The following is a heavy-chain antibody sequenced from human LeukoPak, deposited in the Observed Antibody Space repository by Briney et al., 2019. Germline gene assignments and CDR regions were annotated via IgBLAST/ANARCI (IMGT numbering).Heavy chain of an antibody. CDR2: INPNSGGT. Sequence: ASVKVSCKASGYTFTGYYMHWVRQAPGQGLEWVGWINPNSGGTNYAQKFQGRVTMTRDTSISTAYMEMSRLRSDDTAVYYCARDLGEPWYYVSGSLSPNWFDPWGQGTLVTVSS. J-gene: IGHJ5*02. CDR3: ARDLGEPWYYVSGSLSPNWFDP. CDR1: GYTFTGYY. D-gene: IGHD3-10*01. V-gene: IGHV1-2*02.